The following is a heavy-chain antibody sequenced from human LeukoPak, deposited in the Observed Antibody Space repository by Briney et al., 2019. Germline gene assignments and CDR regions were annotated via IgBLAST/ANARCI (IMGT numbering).Heavy chain of an antibody. Sequence: QPGGSLRLSCAASGFTFSSYAMHWVRQAPGKWLEWVAVISYDGSNKYYADSVKGRFTISRDNSKNTLYLQMNSLRAEDTAVYYCARVRRGPYDAFDIWGQGTMVTVSS. CDR2: ISYDGSNK. CDR3: ARVRRGPYDAFDI. CDR1: GFTFSSYA. D-gene: IGHD6-25*01. V-gene: IGHV3-30*04. J-gene: IGHJ3*02.